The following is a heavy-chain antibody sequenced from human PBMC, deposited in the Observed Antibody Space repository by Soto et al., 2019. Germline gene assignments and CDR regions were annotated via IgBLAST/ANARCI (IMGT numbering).Heavy chain of an antibody. CDR2: ISSSSSYT. CDR3: ARDLSPSSPRDAFDI. Sequence: GGSLRLSCAASGFTFSDYYMSWIRQAPGKGLEWVSYISSSSSYTNYADSVKGRFTISRDNAKNSLYLQMNSLRAEDTAVYYCARDLSPSSPRDAFDIWGQGTMVTVSS. CDR1: GFTFSDYY. D-gene: IGHD2-2*01. V-gene: IGHV3-11*06. J-gene: IGHJ3*02.